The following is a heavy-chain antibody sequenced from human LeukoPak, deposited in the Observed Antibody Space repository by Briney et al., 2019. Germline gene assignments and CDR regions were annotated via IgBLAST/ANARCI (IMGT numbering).Heavy chain of an antibody. D-gene: IGHD2-15*01. V-gene: IGHV4-38-2*01. CDR3: ARLVGVYCSGGSCYSDY. Sequence: KPSETLSLTCAVSGYSISSGYYWGWIRQPPGKGLEWIGSIYHSGSTYYNPSLKSRVTISVDTSKNQFSLKLSSVTAADTAVYYCARLVGVYCSGGSCYSDYRGQGTLVTVSS. CDR1: GYSISSGYY. J-gene: IGHJ4*02. CDR2: IYHSGST.